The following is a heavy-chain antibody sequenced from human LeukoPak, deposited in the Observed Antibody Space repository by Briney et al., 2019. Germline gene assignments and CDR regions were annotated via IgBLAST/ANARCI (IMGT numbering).Heavy chain of an antibody. CDR2: IKPDSGGT. Sequence: ASVKVSCKASGYSFTGYYVHLVRQAPGQGLEWMGWIKPDSGGTNFAQKFQGRVTMTRDTSISTAYMEVSRLTSDDTAVYYCARDAISRGIIDYWGQGTLVTVSS. CDR1: GYSFTGYY. CDR3: ARDAISRGIIDY. V-gene: IGHV1-2*02. D-gene: IGHD3-10*01. J-gene: IGHJ4*02.